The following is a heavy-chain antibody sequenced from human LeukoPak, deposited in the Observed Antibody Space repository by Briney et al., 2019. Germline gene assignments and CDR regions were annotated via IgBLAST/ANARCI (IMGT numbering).Heavy chain of an antibody. CDR1: GYTFTGYY. CDR3: ARGGWEYYDFWSGYYTGPYYFDY. D-gene: IGHD3-3*01. CDR2: INPNSGGT. J-gene: IGHJ4*02. V-gene: IGHV1-2*02. Sequence: ASVKVSCKASGYTFTGYYMHWVRQAPGQGLEWMGWINPNSGGTNYAQKFQGRVTMNRDTSISIAYMELSRLRSDDTAVYYCARGGWEYYDFWSGYYTGPYYFDYWGQGTLVTVSS.